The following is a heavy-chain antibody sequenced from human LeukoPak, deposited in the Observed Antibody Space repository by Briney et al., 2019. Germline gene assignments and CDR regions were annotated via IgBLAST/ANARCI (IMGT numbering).Heavy chain of an antibody. Sequence: SQTLSLTCAISGDSVSSNSAAWNWIRQSPSRGLEWLGRTYYRSKWYNDYAVSVKSRITINPDISKDQFSLQLNSVTPEDTAVYYCARGRAAAAGTQPFDYWGQGTLVTVSS. J-gene: IGHJ4*02. CDR2: TYYRSKWYN. CDR1: GDSVSSNSAA. V-gene: IGHV6-1*01. D-gene: IGHD6-13*01. CDR3: ARGRAAAAGTQPFDY.